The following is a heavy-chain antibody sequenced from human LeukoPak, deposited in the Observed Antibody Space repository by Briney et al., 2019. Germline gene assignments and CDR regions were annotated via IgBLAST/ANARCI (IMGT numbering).Heavy chain of an antibody. CDR3: ARVPLSMSSSSEDS. Sequence: RIYSSGSTNYTPSLQPRVTLSVDTSKNKCSLKMNSVPAADTAVYYCARVPLSMSSSSEDSWGQGTLVTVSS. D-gene: IGHD6-13*01. J-gene: IGHJ4*02. CDR2: IYSSGST. V-gene: IGHV4-61*02.